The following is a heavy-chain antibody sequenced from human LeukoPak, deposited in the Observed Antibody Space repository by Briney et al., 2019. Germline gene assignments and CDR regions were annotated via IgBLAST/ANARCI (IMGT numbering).Heavy chain of an antibody. J-gene: IGHJ4*02. CDR2: IYYSGST. D-gene: IGHD3-22*01. V-gene: IGHV4-59*01. CDR1: GGSISDYY. Sequence: SETLSLTCTVSGGSISDYYWTWIRQPPGKGLEWIGYIYYSGSTNYNPSLKSRVTISVDTSKNQFSLKLNSVTAADTAVYYCARRVVVAPNYSFDYWGQGTLVTVSS. CDR3: ARRVVVAPNYSFDY.